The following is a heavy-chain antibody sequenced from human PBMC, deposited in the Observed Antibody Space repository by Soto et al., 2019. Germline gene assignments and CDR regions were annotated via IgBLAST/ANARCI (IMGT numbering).Heavy chain of an antibody. CDR3: TREEILLAYNWFDP. CDR1: GDSVSSNSAA. J-gene: IGHJ5*02. CDR2: TYYRSRWYN. V-gene: IGHV6-1*01. Sequence: SQTLSLTCAISGDSVSSNSAAWNWIRQSPSRGLEWLGRTYYRSRWYNDYAVSVKSRITINPDTSNNQFSLHLNSVTPEDTAVYYCTREEILLAYNWFDPWGQGTLVTVSS. D-gene: IGHD2-15*01.